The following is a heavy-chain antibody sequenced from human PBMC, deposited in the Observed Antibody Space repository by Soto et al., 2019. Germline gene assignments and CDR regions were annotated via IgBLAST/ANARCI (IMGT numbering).Heavy chain of an antibody. CDR2: ISYDGSNK. D-gene: IGHD2-21*02. J-gene: IGHJ5*02. CDR1: GFTFSSYA. V-gene: IGHV3-30-3*01. Sequence: GGSLRLSCAASGFTFSSYAMHWVRQAPGKGLEWVAVISYDGSNKYYADSVKGRFTISRDNSKNTLYLQMNSLRAEDTAVYYCARDWGVVTAPDLFDPWGRGTLVTVSS. CDR3: ARDWGVVTAPDLFDP.